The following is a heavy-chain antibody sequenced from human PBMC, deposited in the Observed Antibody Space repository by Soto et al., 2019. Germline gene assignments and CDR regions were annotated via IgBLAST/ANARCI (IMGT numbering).Heavy chain of an antibody. D-gene: IGHD3-22*01. J-gene: IGHJ6*01. CDR2: IIPFFKAT. CDR1: GGSFNSHA. V-gene: IGHV1-69*13. CDR3: ARDVPINYYDSTYYDCAMDV. Sequence: SVKVCFKASGGSFNSHAVSSVRQAPGQGLEWTGGIIPFFKATNYAHKFQVRITITADESTSTAYMDLSSLRSEDTAVYYCARDVPINYYDSTYYDCAMDVWGQGTTVTVSS.